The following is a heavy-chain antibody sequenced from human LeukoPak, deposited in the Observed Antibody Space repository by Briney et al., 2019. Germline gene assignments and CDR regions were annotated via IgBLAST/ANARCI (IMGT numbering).Heavy chain of an antibody. D-gene: IGHD5-12*01. Sequence: ASVKVSCKASGYTFTSYYIHWMRQAPGQGLEWVGRINPNSGGSHYAQKFQGRVTMTRDTSINTGYMELTSLRIDDTAVYYCARGPRYGESGYNLGPYWGQGTLVTVSS. V-gene: IGHV1-2*06. CDR1: GYTFTSYY. CDR2: INPNSGGS. J-gene: IGHJ4*02. CDR3: ARGPRYGESGYNLGPY.